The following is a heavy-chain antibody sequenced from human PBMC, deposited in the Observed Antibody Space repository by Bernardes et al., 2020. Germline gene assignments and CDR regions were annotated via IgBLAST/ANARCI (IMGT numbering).Heavy chain of an antibody. V-gene: IGHV3-23*01. CDR3: AKELPEYYDFWSGIDY. J-gene: IGHJ4*02. CDR2: ISGSGGST. Sequence: GSLSLSCAASGFTFSSYAMSWVRQAPGKGLEWVSAISGSGGSTYYADSVKGRFTISRDNSKNTLYLQMNSLRAEDTAVYYCAKELPEYYDFWSGIDYWGQGTLVTVSS. CDR1: GFTFSSYA. D-gene: IGHD3-3*01.